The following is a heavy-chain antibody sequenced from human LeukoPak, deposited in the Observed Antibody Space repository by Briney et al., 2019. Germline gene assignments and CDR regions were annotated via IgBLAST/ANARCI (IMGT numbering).Heavy chain of an antibody. D-gene: IGHD6-6*01. CDR1: GYSISSGYY. Sequence: SETLSLTCAVSGYSISSGYYCGWIRQPPGKGLEWIGSIYHSGSTYYNPSLKSRVTISVDTSKNQFSLKLSPVTAADTAVYYCARLYSSSNYWGQGTLVTVSS. V-gene: IGHV4-38-2*01. J-gene: IGHJ4*02. CDR3: ARLYSSSNY. CDR2: IYHSGST.